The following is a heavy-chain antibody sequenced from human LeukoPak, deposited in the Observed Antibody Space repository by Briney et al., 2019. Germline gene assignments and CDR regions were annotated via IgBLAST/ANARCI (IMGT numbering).Heavy chain of an antibody. CDR3: AKSIRFLEWFLNAFDI. D-gene: IGHD3-3*01. J-gene: IGHJ3*02. V-gene: IGHV3-23*01. Sequence: GGSLRLSCAASGFTFSSYAMSWVRQAPGKGLEWVSAISGSGGSTYYADSVKGRFTISRDNSKNTLYLQTNSLRAEDTAVYYCAKSIRFLEWFLNAFDIWGQGTMVTVSS. CDR1: GFTFSSYA. CDR2: ISGSGGST.